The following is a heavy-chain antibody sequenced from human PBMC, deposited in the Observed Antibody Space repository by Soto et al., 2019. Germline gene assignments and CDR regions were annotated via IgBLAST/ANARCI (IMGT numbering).Heavy chain of an antibody. CDR1: GGSISSSSYY. V-gene: IGHV4-39*07. CDR2: INHSGST. Sequence: SETLSLTCTVSGGSISSSSYYWSWIRQPPGKGLEWIGEINHSGSTNYNPSLKSRVTISVDTSKNQFSLKLSSVTAADTAVYYCARVRVQLWSPFDYWGQGTLVTVSS. D-gene: IGHD5-18*01. J-gene: IGHJ4*02. CDR3: ARVRVQLWSPFDY.